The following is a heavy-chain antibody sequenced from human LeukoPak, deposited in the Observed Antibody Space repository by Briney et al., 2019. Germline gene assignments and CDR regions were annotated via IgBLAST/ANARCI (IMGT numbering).Heavy chain of an antibody. CDR1: GFTFSIYA. Sequence: PGGSLRLSCAASGFTFSIYAMSWVRQAPGKVLEWVSAISAIGGSTYYADSVKGRFTISRDNSKNTLYLQMNSLRAEDTAVYYCANYGSGTYAYDYWGQGTLVTVSS. J-gene: IGHJ4*02. V-gene: IGHV3-23*01. CDR3: ANYGSGTYAYDY. D-gene: IGHD3-10*01. CDR2: ISAIGGST.